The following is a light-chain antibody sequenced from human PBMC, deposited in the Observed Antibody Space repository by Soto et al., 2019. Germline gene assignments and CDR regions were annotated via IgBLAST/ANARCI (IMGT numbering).Light chain of an antibody. J-gene: IGLJ2*01. CDR1: SSDVGGYNY. Sequence: QSALTQPPSASGSPGQSVTISCTGTSSDVGGYNYVSWYQQHPGKAPKLIIYDVNERPSGVPDRFSGSKSCNTASLTVSGLQAEDEADYYCSSYAGNNNLIFGGGTKLTVL. CDR3: SSYAGNNNLI. CDR2: DVN. V-gene: IGLV2-8*01.